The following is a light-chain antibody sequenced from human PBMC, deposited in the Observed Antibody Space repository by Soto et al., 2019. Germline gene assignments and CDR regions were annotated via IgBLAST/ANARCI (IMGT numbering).Light chain of an antibody. Sequence: QSVLTQPPSASGTPGQRVTISCSGSSSNIGSNTVNWYQHLPGMAPKLLTHSNDHRPSGVADRFSGSKSGTPASLAISGLQSEDEADYYCAAWDDILNGWVFGGGTQLTVL. CDR1: SSNIGSNT. CDR2: SND. J-gene: IGLJ3*02. CDR3: AAWDDILNGWV. V-gene: IGLV1-44*01.